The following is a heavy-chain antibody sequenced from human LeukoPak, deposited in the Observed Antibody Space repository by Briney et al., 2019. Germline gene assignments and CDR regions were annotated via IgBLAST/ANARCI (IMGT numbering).Heavy chain of an antibody. V-gene: IGHV1-8*01. D-gene: IGHD2-2*01. CDR2: MNPNSGNT. J-gene: IGHJ4*02. Sequence: GASVKVSCKASVYTFTSYDINWVRQATGQGLEWMGWMNPNSGNTGYAQKFQGRLTMTRNTPISTAYMELSSLSSEDTAVYYCARPSRCSSTSCRAPFDYWGQGTLVTVSS. CDR1: VYTFTSYD. CDR3: ARPSRCSSTSCRAPFDY.